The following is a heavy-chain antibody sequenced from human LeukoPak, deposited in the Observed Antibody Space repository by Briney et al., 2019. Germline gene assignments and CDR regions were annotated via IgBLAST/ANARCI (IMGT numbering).Heavy chain of an antibody. J-gene: IGHJ4*02. D-gene: IGHD6-19*01. CDR3: ARGGTSGWYDY. Sequence: GGSLRLSCAASGFXFSAYTIHWVRQAPGKGLECVSAITSNGGSTYYADSVKGRFTISRDNSKNTLYLQMGSLRAEDMAVYYCARGGTSGWYDYWGQGTLVSVSS. V-gene: IGHV3-64*02. CDR2: ITSNGGST. CDR1: GFXFSAYT.